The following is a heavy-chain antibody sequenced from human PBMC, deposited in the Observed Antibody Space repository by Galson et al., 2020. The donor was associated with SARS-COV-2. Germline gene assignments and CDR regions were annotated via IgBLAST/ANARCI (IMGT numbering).Heavy chain of an antibody. Sequence: HGESLKISCKGSGYSFNSYWNGWVRQMPGKGLEWMGIIYTGDSDTRYSPSFQGQVTISADKSISTAYLQWSSLKASDTAMYYCARHEDGSVDYWGQGTLVTVSS. CDR1: GYSFNSYW. CDR2: IYTGDSDT. V-gene: IGHV5-51*01. J-gene: IGHJ4*02. D-gene: IGHD2-15*01. CDR3: ARHEDGSVDY.